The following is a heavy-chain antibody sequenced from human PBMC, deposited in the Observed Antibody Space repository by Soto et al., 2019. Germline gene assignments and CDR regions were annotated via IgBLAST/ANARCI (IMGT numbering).Heavy chain of an antibody. Sequence: QVQLQESGPGLVKPSETLSLTCTVSGGSICSYYWSWIRQPPGKGLEWIGYIYYSGSTNYNPSLKSRVTISVDTSKNQFSLKLSSVTAADTAVYYCARGTEMYSSGWYWWFDPWGQGTLVTVSS. V-gene: IGHV4-59*01. CDR3: ARGTEMYSSGWYWWFDP. J-gene: IGHJ5*02. CDR2: IYYSGST. CDR1: GGSICSYY. D-gene: IGHD6-19*01.